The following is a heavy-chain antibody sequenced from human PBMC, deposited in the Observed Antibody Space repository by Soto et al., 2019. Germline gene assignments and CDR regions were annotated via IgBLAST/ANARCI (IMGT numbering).Heavy chain of an antibody. V-gene: IGHV2-5*01. J-gene: IGHJ4*02. D-gene: IGHD3-10*01. CDR2: IYWNEDT. CDR3: AHLPPFAYYYFDY. CDR1: GFSLNTRGVG. Sequence: QITLKESGPTLVKPTQTLTLTCSFSGFSLNTRGVGVGWVRQPPGKALEWLTLIYWNEDTRYSPSLKSRLTATKDTSKNQVALTMTNMDTVDTATYYCAHLPPFAYYYFDYWGQGTLVTVSS.